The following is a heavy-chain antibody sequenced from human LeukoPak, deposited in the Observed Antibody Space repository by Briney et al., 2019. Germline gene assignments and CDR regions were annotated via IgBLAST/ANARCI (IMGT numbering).Heavy chain of an antibody. J-gene: IGHJ4*02. CDR1: GYTFTSYG. D-gene: IGHD2-8*01. V-gene: IGHV1-2*04. Sequence: ASVKVSCKASGYTFTSYGISWVRQAPGQGLEWMGWINPNSGGTNYAQKFQGWVTMTRDTSISTAYMELSRLRSDDTAVYYCARGRVYPLDYWGQGTLVTVSS. CDR3: ARGRVYPLDY. CDR2: INPNSGGT.